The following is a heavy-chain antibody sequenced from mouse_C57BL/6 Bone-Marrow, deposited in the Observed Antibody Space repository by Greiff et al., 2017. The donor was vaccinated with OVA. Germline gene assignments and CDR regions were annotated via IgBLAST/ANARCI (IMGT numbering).Heavy chain of an antibody. Sequence: EVQLAESGGGLVKPGGSLKLSCAASGFTFSDYGMHWVRQAPGKGLEWVAYISSGSSTIYYADTVKGRFTISRDNAKNTLFLQMTSLRSEDTAMYYCCDYEHAMDYWGQGTSVTVSS. V-gene: IGHV5-17*01. CDR3: CDYEHAMDY. D-gene: IGHD2-4*01. CDR2: ISSGSSTI. CDR1: GFTFSDYG. J-gene: IGHJ4*01.